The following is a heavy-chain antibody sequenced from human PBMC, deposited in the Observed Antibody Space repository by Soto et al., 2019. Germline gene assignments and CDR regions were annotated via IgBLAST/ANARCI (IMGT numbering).Heavy chain of an antibody. D-gene: IGHD5-12*01. CDR3: ASLSPPWIDY. CDR2: IIPIFGTA. J-gene: IGHJ4*02. V-gene: IGHV1-69*13. CDR1: GGTFSSYA. Sequence: ASVKVSCKASGGTFSSYAISWGRQAPGQGLEWMGGIIPIFGTANYAQKFQGRVTITADESTSTAYMELSSLRSEDTAVYYCASLSPPWIDYWGQGTLVTVSS.